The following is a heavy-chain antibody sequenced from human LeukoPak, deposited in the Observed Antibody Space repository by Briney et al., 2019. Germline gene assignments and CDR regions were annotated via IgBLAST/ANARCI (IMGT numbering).Heavy chain of an antibody. CDR1: GFTFSSYS. Sequence: GGSLRLSCAASGFTFSSYSMNWVRQAPGKGLEWVSSISSSSSYIYYADSVKGRFTISRDNAKNSLYLQMNSLSAKDTAVYFCARTYDHTGSHYYYYMDVWGKGTTVTVSS. CDR2: ISSSSSYI. V-gene: IGHV3-21*01. D-gene: IGHD3-22*01. J-gene: IGHJ6*03. CDR3: ARTYDHTGSHYYYYMDV.